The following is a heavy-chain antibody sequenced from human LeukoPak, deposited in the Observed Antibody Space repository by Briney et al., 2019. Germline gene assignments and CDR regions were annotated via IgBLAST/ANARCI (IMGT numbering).Heavy chain of an antibody. CDR1: GFTFRSYI. V-gene: IGHV3-21*01. CDR2: ISSSSGYT. CDR3: ARRGDSCYRYMDV. D-gene: IGHD2-15*01. J-gene: IGHJ6*03. Sequence: GESLRLCCAVSGFTFRSYIMNCGRQALAKVLVMVSSISSSSGYTYYAHSVKGRVTISRDTAKNSLYLQLNSLRSDDTAVYYCARRGDSCYRYMDVWGKGTTVTVSS.